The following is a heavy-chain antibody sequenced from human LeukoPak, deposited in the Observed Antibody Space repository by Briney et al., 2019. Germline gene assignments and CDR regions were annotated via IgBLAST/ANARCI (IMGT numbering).Heavy chain of an antibody. D-gene: IGHD3-16*01. CDR1: GYTFTRYY. Sequence: ASVKVSCKASGYTFTRYYMHWVRQAPGQGLEWMGGIIPILGISNYAQKFQGRVTMTADGSTSIAYMELTSLRSEDTAMYYCATGGSTAYYRYDYWGHGTLVTVSS. CDR2: IIPILGIS. CDR3: ATGGSTAYYRYDY. V-gene: IGHV1-69*13. J-gene: IGHJ4*01.